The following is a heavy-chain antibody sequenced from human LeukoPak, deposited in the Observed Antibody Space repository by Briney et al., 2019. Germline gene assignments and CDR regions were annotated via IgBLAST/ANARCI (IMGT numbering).Heavy chain of an antibody. Sequence: PGGSLRLSCAASGFTFSSYGMSWVRQAPGKGLEWVSAISGSGGSTYYADSVKGRFTISRDNAKNTVHLQMNSLRVEDTAIYFCAGAYSAYDPFDYWGQGTPVTVSS. D-gene: IGHD5-12*01. CDR2: ISGSGGST. J-gene: IGHJ4*02. CDR1: GFTFSSYG. CDR3: AGAYSAYDPFDY. V-gene: IGHV3-23*01.